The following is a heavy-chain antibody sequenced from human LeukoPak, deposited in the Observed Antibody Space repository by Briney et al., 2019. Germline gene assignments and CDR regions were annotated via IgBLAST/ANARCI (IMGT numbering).Heavy chain of an antibody. D-gene: IGHD4-17*01. CDR3: TTDPGDYEIY. CDR2: IKSKTDGGTV. CDR1: GLTFRNAW. Sequence: PGRSLRLSCAASGLTFRNAWLSWVRQAPGKGLEWVGRIKSKTDGGTVDYAPPVKGRFTISRDDSRNTLSLEMNSLKTEDTAVYYCTTDPGDYEIYWGQGTLVTVSS. J-gene: IGHJ4*02. V-gene: IGHV3-15*01.